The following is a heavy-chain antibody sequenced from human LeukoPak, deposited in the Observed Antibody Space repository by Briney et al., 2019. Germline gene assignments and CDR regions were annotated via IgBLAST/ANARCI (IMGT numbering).Heavy chain of an antibody. CDR1: GFTFSSYG. Sequence: GGSLRLSCAASGFTFSSYGMHWVRQAPGKGLEWVSFIRFDGTNKYYADSVKGRFTISRDNSKNTLYLQMNSLRAEDTAVYYCARHLSGVTGYTYGRGIDYWGQGTLVTVSS. D-gene: IGHD5-18*01. CDR2: IRFDGTNK. CDR3: ARHLSGVTGYTYGRGIDY. J-gene: IGHJ4*02. V-gene: IGHV3-30*02.